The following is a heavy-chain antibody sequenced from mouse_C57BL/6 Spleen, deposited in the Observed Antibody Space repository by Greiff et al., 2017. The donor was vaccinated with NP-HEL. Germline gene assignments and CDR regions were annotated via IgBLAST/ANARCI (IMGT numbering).Heavy chain of an antibody. D-gene: IGHD2-4*01. Sequence: QVRLQQPGAELVRPGTSVKLSCKASGYTFTSYWMHWVKQRPGQGLEWIGVIDPSDSYTNYNQKFKGKATLTVDTSSSTAYMQLSSLTSEDSAVYYCARRLPYDYGTGTWAMDYWGQGTSVTVSS. CDR2: IDPSDSYT. J-gene: IGHJ4*01. CDR1: GYTFTSYW. CDR3: ARRLPYDYGTGTWAMDY. V-gene: IGHV1-59*01.